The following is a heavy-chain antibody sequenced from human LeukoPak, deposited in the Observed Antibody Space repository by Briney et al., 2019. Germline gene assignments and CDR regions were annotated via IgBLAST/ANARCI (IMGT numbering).Heavy chain of an antibody. V-gene: IGHV3-15*01. CDR2: IKSKTDGGTT. CDR1: GFTFSNAW. Sequence: GGSLRLSCAASGFTFSNAWMSWVRQAPGKGLEWVGRIKSKTDGGTTDYAAPVKGRFTISRDDSKNTLYLQMNSLKTEDTAVYYCTTGSRAMVRGVIIQTYYYYYMDVWGKGTTVTVSS. D-gene: IGHD3-10*01. CDR3: TTGSRAMVRGVIIQTYYYYYMDV. J-gene: IGHJ6*03.